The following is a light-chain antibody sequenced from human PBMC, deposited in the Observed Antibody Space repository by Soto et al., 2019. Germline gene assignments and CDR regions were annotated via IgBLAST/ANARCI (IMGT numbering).Light chain of an antibody. CDR3: QQSGSSFYT. J-gene: IGKJ2*01. Sequence: EIVLTQSPGTLSLSPGERATLSCRASQSVSSAYLAWYQQIPGQAPRLLIYGASSRATGIPDRFSGRGSGTDFTLPISGLEPEDFTVYYCQQSGSSFYTFGQGTKLEIK. CDR2: GAS. CDR1: QSVSSAY. V-gene: IGKV3-20*01.